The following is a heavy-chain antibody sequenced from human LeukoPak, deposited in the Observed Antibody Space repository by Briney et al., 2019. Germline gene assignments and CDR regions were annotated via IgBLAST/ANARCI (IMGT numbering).Heavy chain of an antibody. CDR1: GLTFGDYA. D-gene: IGHD4-17*01. J-gene: IGHJ4*02. Sequence: GGSLRLSCTASGLTFGDYAVTWVRQGPGKGLEWVASFTGRHYGGTTEYAASVRGRFTISIDDSKTIAYLHMNRLTIEDTATYYCHRWTTVTTFDNWGQGTLVIVSS. CDR3: HRWTTVTTFDN. V-gene: IGHV3-49*04. CDR2: FTGRHYGGTT.